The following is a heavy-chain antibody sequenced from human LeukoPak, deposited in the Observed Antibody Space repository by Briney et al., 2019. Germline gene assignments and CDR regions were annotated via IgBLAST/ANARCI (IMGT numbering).Heavy chain of an antibody. D-gene: IGHD2-21*02. CDR1: GGTFSSYA. CDR3: ARDCGGDCYSEN. CDR2: IIPIFGTA. V-gene: IGHV1-69*13. Sequence: SVKVSCKASGGTFSSYAIGWVRQAPGQGLEWVGGIIPIFGTANYAQKFQGRVTITADESTSTAYMELSSLRSEDTAVYYCARDCGGDCYSENWGQGTLVTVSS. J-gene: IGHJ4*02.